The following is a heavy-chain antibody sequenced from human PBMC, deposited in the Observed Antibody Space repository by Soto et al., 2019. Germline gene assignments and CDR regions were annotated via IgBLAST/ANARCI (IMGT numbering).Heavy chain of an antibody. J-gene: IGHJ4*02. CDR2: IYYSGST. Sequence: SETLSLTCTVPGGSISSGDYYWSWIRQPPGKGLEWIGYIYYSGSTYYNPSLKSRVTISVDTSKNQFSLKLSSVTAADTAVYYCAREGAIPAAGIGYWGQGTLVTVSS. CDR1: GGSISSGDYY. CDR3: AREGAIPAAGIGY. D-gene: IGHD6-13*01. V-gene: IGHV4-30-4*01.